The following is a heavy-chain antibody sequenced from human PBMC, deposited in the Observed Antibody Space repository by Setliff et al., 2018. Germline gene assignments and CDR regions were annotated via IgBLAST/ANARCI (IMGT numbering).Heavy chain of an antibody. CDR3: ARDVFPYHYEGAFDI. CDR1: GYTFTSHY. J-gene: IGHJ3*02. Sequence: ASVKVSFKASGYTFTSHYMHWVRQAPGLGLEWMGTINPSSGRTSYAQKFQGRVTMTRDTSTSTVYMDMGSLRSEDTAVYYCARDVFPYHYEGAFDIWGQGTMVTVSS. CDR2: INPSSGRT. D-gene: IGHD3-22*01. V-gene: IGHV1-46*01.